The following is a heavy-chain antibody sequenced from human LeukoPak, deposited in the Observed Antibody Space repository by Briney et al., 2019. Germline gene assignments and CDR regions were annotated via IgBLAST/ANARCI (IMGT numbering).Heavy chain of an antibody. CDR1: GYTFTGYY. J-gene: IGHJ5*02. CDR3: ARSEQLPNWFGP. CDR2: INPNSGGT. D-gene: IGHD6-13*01. Sequence: ASVKVSCKASGYTFTGYYMHWVRQAPGQGLEWMGWINPNSGGTNYAQKFQGKVTMTRDTSISTAYMELSRLRSDDTAVYYCARSEQLPNWFGPWGQGTLVTVSS. V-gene: IGHV1-2*02.